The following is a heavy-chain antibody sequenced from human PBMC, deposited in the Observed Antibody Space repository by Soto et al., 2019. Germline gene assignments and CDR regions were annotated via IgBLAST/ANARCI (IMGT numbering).Heavy chain of an antibody. CDR1: GGSISSYY. CDR3: ARARATIAAAAIFDC. V-gene: IGHV4-59*12. Sequence: SSETLSLTCTVSGGSISSYYWSWVRQPPGKGLEWIGYIYYSGSTNYNPSLKSRVTISVDKSKNQFSLKLTSVTAADTAVYYCARARATIAAAAIFDCWGRGTLVTVSS. J-gene: IGHJ4*02. D-gene: IGHD6-13*01. CDR2: IYYSGST.